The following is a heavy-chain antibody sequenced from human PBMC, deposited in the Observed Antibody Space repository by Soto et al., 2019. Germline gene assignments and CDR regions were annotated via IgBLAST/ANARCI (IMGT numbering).Heavy chain of an antibody. CDR3: AKVPRGYTYVHYHYTVMDV. J-gene: IGHJ6*04. V-gene: IGHV1-3*01. CDR1: GYTLTNYP. CDR2: INAGTGNT. Sequence: ASVKVCCKASGYTLTNYPMHWVRQAPGQRLEWMGWINAGTGNTKYSQQFPGRVTITRHTSASTAYMEWSSLRSEHTAVYYCAKVPRGYTYVHYHYTVMDVWGNGTTVPVSP. D-gene: IGHD5-18*01.